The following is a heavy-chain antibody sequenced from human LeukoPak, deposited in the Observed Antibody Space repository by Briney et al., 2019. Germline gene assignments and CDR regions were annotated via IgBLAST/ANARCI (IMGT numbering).Heavy chain of an antibody. D-gene: IGHD3-3*01. J-gene: IGHJ4*02. V-gene: IGHV1-3*01. CDR1: GYTFTSYA. CDR2: INAGNGNT. CDR3: ARVGFGQSYSDY. Sequence: GASVKVSCKAAGYTFTSYAMHWVRQAPGQRLEWMGWINAGNGNTKYSQKFQGRVTVTRDTSASTAYMELSSLRSEDTAVYYCARVGFGQSYSDYWGQGTLVTVSS.